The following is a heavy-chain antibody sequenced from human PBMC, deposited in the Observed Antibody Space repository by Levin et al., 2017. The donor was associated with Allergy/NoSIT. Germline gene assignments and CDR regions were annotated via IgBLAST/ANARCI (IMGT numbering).Heavy chain of an antibody. CDR1: ALTFSSYA. CDR3: AREIYGGGSYYGMDV. V-gene: IGHV3-30*04. Sequence: GGSLRLSCAASALTFSSYAMHWVRQAPGKGLEWVAVISYDGSNKYYGDSVKGRFTISRDNSKNTLYLQMNSLRAEDTAVYYCAREIYGGGSYYGMDVWGQGTTVTVSS. CDR2: ISYDGSNK. J-gene: IGHJ6*02. D-gene: IGHD1-26*01.